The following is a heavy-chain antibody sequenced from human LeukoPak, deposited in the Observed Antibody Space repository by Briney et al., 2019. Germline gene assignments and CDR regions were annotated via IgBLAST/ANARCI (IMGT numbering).Heavy chain of an antibody. CDR1: GYVFTRYY. CDR3: AREGRGIVGAIHYYGMDV. V-gene: IGHV1-46*01. Sequence: ASVKVSCKASGYVFTRYYIHWVRQARGQGLEWMGIINSDSGSTTYAQKFQGRVTITADESTSTAYMELSSLRSEDTAVYYCAREGRGIVGAIHYYGMDVWGQGTTVTVSS. J-gene: IGHJ6*02. D-gene: IGHD1-26*01. CDR2: INSDSGST.